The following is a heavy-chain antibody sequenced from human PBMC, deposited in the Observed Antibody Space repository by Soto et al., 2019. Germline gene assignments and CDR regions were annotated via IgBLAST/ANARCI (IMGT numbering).Heavy chain of an antibody. Sequence: PGGSLRLSCAASGFTFSSYGMHWVRQAPGKGLEWVAVISYDGSNKYYAGSVKGRFTISRDNSKNTLYLQMNSLRAEDTAVYYCAKDFRVAAPYYYYGMDVWGQGTTVTVSS. J-gene: IGHJ6*02. CDR1: GFTFSSYG. D-gene: IGHD2-15*01. CDR2: ISYDGSNK. CDR3: AKDFRVAAPYYYYGMDV. V-gene: IGHV3-30*18.